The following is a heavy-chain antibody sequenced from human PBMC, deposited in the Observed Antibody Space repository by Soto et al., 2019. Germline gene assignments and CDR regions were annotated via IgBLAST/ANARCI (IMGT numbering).Heavy chain of an antibody. Sequence: ASVKVSCKASGYTFTSYYMHWVRQAPGQGLEGMGIINPSGGSTSYAQKFQGRVTMTRDTYTRTVYKELNSLRSEDTSVYYSAREMDFVVVKAATRFASMGQGTLITVSS. CDR3: AREMDFVVVKAATRFAS. J-gene: IGHJ5*01. V-gene: IGHV1-46*01. CDR1: GYTFTSYY. D-gene: IGHD2-2*03. CDR2: INPSGGST.